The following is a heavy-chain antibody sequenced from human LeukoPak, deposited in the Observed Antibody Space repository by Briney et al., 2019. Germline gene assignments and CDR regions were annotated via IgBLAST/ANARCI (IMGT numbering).Heavy chain of an antibody. D-gene: IGHD1-26*01. V-gene: IGHV3-30-3*01. J-gene: IGHJ4*02. Sequence: WRSLSLSCAVSGFAFNSYAMHWVRQAPGEGLEWEAFISHDGSAQSYADSVKGRFTISRDNSKNTLYLQMNSLRPEDTAVYYCARDLSGTYMVDYWGQATMVTVCS. CDR3: ARDLSGTYMVDY. CDR2: ISHDGSAQ. CDR1: GFAFNSYA.